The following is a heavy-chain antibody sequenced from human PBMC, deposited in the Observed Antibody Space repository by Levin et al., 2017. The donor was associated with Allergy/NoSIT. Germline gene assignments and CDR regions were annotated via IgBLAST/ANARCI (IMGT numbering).Heavy chain of an antibody. D-gene: IGHD5-18*01. CDR3: ARDRGYSYGYSY. Sequence: SETLSLTCTVSGGSISSSSYYWGWIRQPPGKGLEWIGSIYYSGSTYYNPSLKSRVTISVDTSKNQFSLKLSSVTAADTAVYYCARDRGYSYGYSYWGQGTLVTVSS. V-gene: IGHV4-39*07. CDR1: GGSISSSSYY. CDR2: IYYSGST. J-gene: IGHJ4*02.